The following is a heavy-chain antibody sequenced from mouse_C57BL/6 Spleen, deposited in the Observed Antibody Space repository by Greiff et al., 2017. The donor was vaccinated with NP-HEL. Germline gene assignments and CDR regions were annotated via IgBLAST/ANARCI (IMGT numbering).Heavy chain of an antibody. CDR1: GYTFTSYW. D-gene: IGHD1-1*01. CDR3: ASSRIATTVVAPFDY. Sequence: QVQLQQPGAELVKPGASVKLSCKASGYTFTSYWMHWVKQRPGRGLEWIGRIDPNSGGTKYNEKFKSKATLTVDKPSSTAYMQLSSLTSEDSAVYYCASSRIATTVVAPFDYWGQGTTLTVSS. CDR2: IDPNSGGT. J-gene: IGHJ2*01. V-gene: IGHV1-72*01.